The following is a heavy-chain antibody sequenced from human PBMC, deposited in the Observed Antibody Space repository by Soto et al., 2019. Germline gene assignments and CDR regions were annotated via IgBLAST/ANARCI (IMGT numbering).Heavy chain of an antibody. V-gene: IGHV1-69*02. J-gene: IGHJ6*03. CDR2: IIPILGIA. Sequence: ASVKVSCKASGGTFSSYTISWVRQAPGQGLEWMGRIIPILGIANYAQKFQGRVTITADKSTSTAYMELSSLRSEDTAVYYCASVVVPAATAYYYYYMDVWGKGTTVTVSS. D-gene: IGHD2-2*01. CDR3: ASVVVPAATAYYYYYMDV. CDR1: GGTFSSYT.